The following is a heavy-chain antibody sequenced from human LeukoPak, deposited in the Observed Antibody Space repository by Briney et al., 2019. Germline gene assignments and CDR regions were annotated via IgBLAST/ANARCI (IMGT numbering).Heavy chain of an antibody. CDR2: ISSSGSTI. Sequence: PGGSLRLSCAASGFTFSSYSMSWIRQAPGKGLEWVSYISSSGSTIYYADSVKGRFTISRDNAKNSLYLQMNSLKTQDTAVYYCSRDGSSSDWSAFDIWGQGTMVTVSS. D-gene: IGHD6-19*01. CDR1: GFTFSSYS. CDR3: SRDGSSSDWSAFDI. J-gene: IGHJ3*02. V-gene: IGHV3-11*01.